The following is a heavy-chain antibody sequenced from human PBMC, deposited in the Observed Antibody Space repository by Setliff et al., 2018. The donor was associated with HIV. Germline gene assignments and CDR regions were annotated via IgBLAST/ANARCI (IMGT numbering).Heavy chain of an antibody. J-gene: IGHJ4*02. CDR3: AKALPRERWLLLAPLDY. CDR2: IGGSTGTT. Sequence: PGGSLRLSCAASGFAFDNYCMTWVRQAPGKGLEWVSGIGGSTGTTYYADSVKGLFTISTDNSKNTLYLQMNSLRAEDTAVYYCAKALPRERWLLLAPLDYWGQGTLVTVSS. V-gene: IGHV3-23*01. D-gene: IGHD2-21*01. CDR1: GFAFDNYC.